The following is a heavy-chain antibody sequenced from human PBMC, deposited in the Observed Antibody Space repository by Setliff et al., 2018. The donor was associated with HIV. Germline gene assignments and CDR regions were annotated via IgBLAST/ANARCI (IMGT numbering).Heavy chain of an antibody. J-gene: IGHJ6*03. Sequence: GGSLRLSCAASGFTFSSYCMNWVRQAPGKGLEWISSISWRSTYIYYSDSVKGRFTISRDDAEKSLFLQLDSLRDEDTAVYYCSMSHGIGNYYMDGWGAGTTVTVSS. CDR2: ISWRSTYI. CDR1: GFTFSSYC. CDR3: SMSHGIGNYYMDG. D-gene: IGHD2-15*01. V-gene: IGHV3-21*01.